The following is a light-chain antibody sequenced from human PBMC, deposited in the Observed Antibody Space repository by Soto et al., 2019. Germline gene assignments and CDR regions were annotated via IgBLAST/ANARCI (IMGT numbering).Light chain of an antibody. CDR3: ATWDDSLSDFYV. CDR1: NYNIGSND. CDR2: SNI. J-gene: IGLJ1*01. V-gene: IGLV1-47*02. Sequence: QSVLTQPPSASGTPGQAVTISCSGTNYNIGSNDVYWYQQHPGTAPTLLIYSNILQPPWGVDRFSGSKSGTSASPAISGLRSDDEADYYCATWDDSLSDFYVFGTGTKVTVL.